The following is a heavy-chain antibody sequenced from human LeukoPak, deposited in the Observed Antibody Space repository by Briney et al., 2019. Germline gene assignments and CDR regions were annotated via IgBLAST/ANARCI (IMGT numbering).Heavy chain of an antibody. D-gene: IGHD5-24*01. J-gene: IGHJ4*02. CDR3: TTSAERWLQFNY. CDR2: IKSKTDGGTT. CDR1: GFIFSNAW. V-gene: IGHV3-15*01. Sequence: GGSLRLSCAASGFIFSNAWMSWVRQAPGEGLEWVGRIKSKTDGGTTDYAAPVKGRFTISRDDSKTTLYLQMNSLKSEDTALYYCTTSAERWLQFNYWGQGTLVTVSS.